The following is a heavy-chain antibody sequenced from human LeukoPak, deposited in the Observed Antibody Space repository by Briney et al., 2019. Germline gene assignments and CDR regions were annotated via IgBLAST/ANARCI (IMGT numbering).Heavy chain of an antibody. Sequence: SETLSHTCAVYGGSFSGYYGSWIRQPPGKGLEWIGEINHSGSTNYNPSLKSRVTISVDTSKNQLSLKLSSVTAADTAVYYCARGLWFQTYYFDYWGQGTLVTVSS. CDR1: GGSFSGYY. D-gene: IGHD2-21*01. CDR3: ARGLWFQTYYFDY. J-gene: IGHJ4*02. V-gene: IGHV4-34*01. CDR2: INHSGST.